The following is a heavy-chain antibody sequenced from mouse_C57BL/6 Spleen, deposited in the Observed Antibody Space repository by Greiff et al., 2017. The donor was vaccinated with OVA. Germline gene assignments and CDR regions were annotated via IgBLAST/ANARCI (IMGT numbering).Heavy chain of an antibody. CDR2: INPSTGGT. CDR3: ARRADGYYPAWFDY. V-gene: IGHV1-42*01. CDR1: GYSFTGYY. D-gene: IGHD2-3*01. J-gene: IGHJ3*01. Sequence: EVQLQQSGPELVKPGASVKISCKASGYSFTGYYMNWVKQSPEKSLEWIGEINPSTGGTTYNQKFKAKATLTVDKSSSTAYMQLKSLTSEDSAVFCGARRADGYYPAWFDYWGKGTMVTVSA.